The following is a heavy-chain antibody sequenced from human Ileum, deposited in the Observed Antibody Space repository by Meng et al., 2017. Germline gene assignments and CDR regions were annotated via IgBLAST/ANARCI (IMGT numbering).Heavy chain of an antibody. Sequence: QVQVQPWGAGLLTPSQTLSLTGAVYGGSFSGYYWSWIRQPPGKGLEWIGEINHSGSTNYNPSLKSRVTISVDTSKNQFSLKLSSVTAADTAVYFCARTSGWFYYWGQGTLVTVSS. J-gene: IGHJ4*02. CDR3: ARTSGWFYY. CDR2: INHSGST. D-gene: IGHD6-19*01. V-gene: IGHV4-34*01. CDR1: GGSFSGYY.